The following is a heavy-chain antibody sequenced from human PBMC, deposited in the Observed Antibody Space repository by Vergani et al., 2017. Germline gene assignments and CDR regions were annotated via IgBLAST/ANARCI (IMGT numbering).Heavy chain of an antibody. CDR1: GITFWKFG. Sequence: EVDLVESGGGLAQPGGSLRLSCEASGITFWKFGMHWVRQGPGKGLEWVSGISWNSGAVDYADSVRGRFTISRDNAKNSLFLEMNSLRFEDTAVYYCARDGHYSVLSGYYIGGGFDIWGQGTMVTVSS. V-gene: IGHV3-9*01. J-gene: IGHJ3*02. CDR3: ARDGHYSVLSGYYIGGGFDI. CDR2: ISWNSGAV. D-gene: IGHD3-3*01.